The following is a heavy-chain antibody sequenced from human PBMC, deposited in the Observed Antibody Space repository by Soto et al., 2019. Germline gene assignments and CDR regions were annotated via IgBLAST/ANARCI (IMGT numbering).Heavy chain of an antibody. D-gene: IGHD2-15*01. J-gene: IGHJ4*02. V-gene: IGHV4-31*03. CDR1: GGSISSGGYY. Sequence: SETLSLTCTVSGGSISSGGYYWSWIRQHPGKGLEWIGYIYYSGSTYYNPSLKSRVTISVDTSKNQFSLKLSSVTAADTAVYYCARSRRYCSGGSCYGPLFDYWGQGTLVTVSS. CDR2: IYYSGST. CDR3: ARSRRYCSGGSCYGPLFDY.